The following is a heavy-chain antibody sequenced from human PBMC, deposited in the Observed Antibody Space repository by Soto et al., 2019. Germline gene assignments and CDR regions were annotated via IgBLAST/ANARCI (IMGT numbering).Heavy chain of an antibody. J-gene: IGHJ5*02. CDR3: ARQALRITRAAHKCFDP. V-gene: IGHV4-38-2*01. CDR2: LSHSGRT. Sequence: PSETLSLTCAVSGFSISSDSYWGWMRQSPGKGLEWIGTLSHSGRTFYNPSLKSRVTISADTTKNQFSLSLTSVTAADTAIYYCARQALRITRAAHKCFDPWGQGTLVTVSS. D-gene: IGHD3-16*01. CDR1: GFSISSDSY.